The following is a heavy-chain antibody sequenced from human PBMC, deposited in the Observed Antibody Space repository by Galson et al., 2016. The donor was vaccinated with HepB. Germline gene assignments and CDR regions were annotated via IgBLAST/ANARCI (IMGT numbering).Heavy chain of an antibody. Sequence: SVKVSCKAFGYIFSSYHIDWVRQAPGQGLEWMGIVNPNVGSTNYAQRFQGRVIMTSDTSTSTVYMELTTLTSEDTAVYYCARHRPNYGDHGDYWGQGTLVIVSS. J-gene: IGHJ4*02. D-gene: IGHD4-17*01. CDR2: VNPNVGST. V-gene: IGHV1-46*01. CDR1: GYIFSSYH. CDR3: ARHRPNYGDHGDY.